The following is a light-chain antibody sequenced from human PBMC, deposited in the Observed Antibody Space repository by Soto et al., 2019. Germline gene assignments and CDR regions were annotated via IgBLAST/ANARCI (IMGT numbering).Light chain of an antibody. CDR1: SSDVGGYNY. Sequence: QSALTQPASVSGSPGQSITISCTGTSSDVGGYNYVSWYQQHPGTAPKLMIYDVSHRPSGVSNRFSGSKSGNTASLTISGLQAEDEADYYCSSYTSSITLVVFGGGTKLTVL. CDR2: DVS. V-gene: IGLV2-14*01. CDR3: SSYTSSITLVV. J-gene: IGLJ2*01.